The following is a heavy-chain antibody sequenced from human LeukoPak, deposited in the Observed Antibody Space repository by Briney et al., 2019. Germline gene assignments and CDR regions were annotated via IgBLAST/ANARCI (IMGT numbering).Heavy chain of an antibody. CDR3: ARADDYSDLLFDY. Sequence: GESLQISCQGSGYSFTSYWIGWVRQMPGKGLEWMGIIYPGDSDTRYSPSFQGQVTISADKSISTAYLQWSSLKASDTAMYYCARADDYSDLLFDYWGQGTLVTVSS. CDR1: GYSFTSYW. V-gene: IGHV5-51*01. CDR2: IYPGDSDT. J-gene: IGHJ4*02. D-gene: IGHD4-17*01.